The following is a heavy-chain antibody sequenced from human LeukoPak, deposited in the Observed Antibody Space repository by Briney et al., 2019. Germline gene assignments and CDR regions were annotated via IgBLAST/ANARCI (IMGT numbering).Heavy chain of an antibody. J-gene: IGHJ4*02. CDR3: ARDVATVYFDY. Sequence: GGSLRLSCAASGFTFSSYAMSWVRQAPGKGLEWVSAISGSGGSTYYADSVKGRFTISRDNSKNTLYLQMGSLRAEDMAVYYCARDVATVYFDYWGQGTLVTVSS. CDR1: GFTFSSYA. V-gene: IGHV3-23*01. CDR2: ISGSGGST. D-gene: IGHD5-12*01.